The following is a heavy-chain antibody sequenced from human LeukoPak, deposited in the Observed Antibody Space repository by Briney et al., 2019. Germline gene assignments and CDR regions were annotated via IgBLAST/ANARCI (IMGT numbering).Heavy chain of an antibody. D-gene: IGHD2-2*01. CDR2: ISGSGGST. CDR1: GFTFGNYG. Sequence: GGSLRLSCAASGFTFGNYGMSWVRQAPGKGLEWVSAISGSGGSTYYADSVKGRFTISRDNSKNTLYLQMNSLRAEDTAVYYCAKNGVEYCSSTSCYAEPGPYYYYYMDVWGKGTTVTVSS. V-gene: IGHV3-23*01. CDR3: AKNGVEYCSSTSCYAEPGPYYYYYMDV. J-gene: IGHJ6*03.